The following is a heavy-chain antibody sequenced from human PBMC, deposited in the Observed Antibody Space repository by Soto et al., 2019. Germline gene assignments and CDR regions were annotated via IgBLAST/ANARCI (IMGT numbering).Heavy chain of an antibody. CDR3: ATDSITNKSMVTWALEI. D-gene: IGHD5-18*01. Sequence: GQLVQSGAEVKRPGASVKVSCMASGYTFTSYGISWVRQAPGQGLEWMGWISAYNGDTKLSQKFEARVSITTDTSTNRAYMELRSLRSDDTADYYCATDSITNKSMVTWALEIWGQGTMVTVSS. CDR2: ISAYNGDT. V-gene: IGHV1-18*01. J-gene: IGHJ3*02. CDR1: GYTFTSYG.